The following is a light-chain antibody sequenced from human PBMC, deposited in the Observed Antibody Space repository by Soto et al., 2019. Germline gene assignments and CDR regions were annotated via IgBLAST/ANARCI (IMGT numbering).Light chain of an antibody. J-gene: IGLJ1*01. CDR3: ISYTSDDVRYV. V-gene: IGLV2-14*01. Sequence: QLVLTQPASVSGTPGQSITISCTGSNSDVGIYDFVSWYQHHPGRAPKLIVSEVGHRPSGVSNRFSGSKSGNTASLTISGLQSEHEADYYCISYTSDDVRYVFGTGTKVTVL. CDR1: NSDVGIYDF. CDR2: EVG.